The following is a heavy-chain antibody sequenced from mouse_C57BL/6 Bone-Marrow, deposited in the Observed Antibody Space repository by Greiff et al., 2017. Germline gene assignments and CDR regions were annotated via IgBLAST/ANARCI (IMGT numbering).Heavy chain of an antibody. Sequence: EVKLEESGGDLVKPGGSLKLSCAASGFTFSSYGMSWVRQTPDKRLEWVATISSGGSYTYYPDSVKGRFTISRDNAKNTLYLQMSSLKAEDTAMYYGASPITTVYYYAMDYWGQGTSVTVSS. CDR3: ASPITTVYYYAMDY. CDR1: GFTFSSYG. V-gene: IGHV5-6*02. J-gene: IGHJ4*01. CDR2: ISSGGSYT. D-gene: IGHD1-1*01.